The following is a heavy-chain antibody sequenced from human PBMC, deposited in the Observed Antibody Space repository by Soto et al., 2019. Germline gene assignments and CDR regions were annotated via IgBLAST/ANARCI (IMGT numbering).Heavy chain of an antibody. D-gene: IGHD3-10*01. V-gene: IGHV1-18*01. J-gene: IGHJ6*03. CDR3: ARAAPGRPMVRGVIPSYYYYYMDV. Sequence: QVQLVQSGAEVKKPGASVKVSCKASGYTFTSYGISWVRQAPGQGLEWMGWISAYNGNTNYAQKLQGRVTMTTDTSTSTAYMELRSLRSDDTAVYYCARAAPGRPMVRGVIPSYYYYYMDVWGKGTTVTVSS. CDR2: ISAYNGNT. CDR1: GYTFTSYG.